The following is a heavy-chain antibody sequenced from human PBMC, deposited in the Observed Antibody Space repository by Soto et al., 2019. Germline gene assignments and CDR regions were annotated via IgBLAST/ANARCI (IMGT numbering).Heavy chain of an antibody. V-gene: IGHV3-30*18. Sequence: QVQLVESGGGVVQPGMSLRLSCTTSGFSFSDYGMHWVRQAPGKGLEWVATITHYETKKYFEDSVRGRFTISRDNSKNTVYLKLDSLRVEDTAVYYCAKDWVGGSNRYQLDKWGQGTLVVVSP. J-gene: IGHJ4*02. CDR1: GFSFSDYG. CDR3: AKDWVGGSNRYQLDK. CDR2: ITHYETKK. D-gene: IGHD2-2*01.